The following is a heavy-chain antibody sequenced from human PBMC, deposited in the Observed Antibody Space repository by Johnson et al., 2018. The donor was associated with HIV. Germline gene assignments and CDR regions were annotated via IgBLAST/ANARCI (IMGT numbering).Heavy chain of an antibody. CDR2: VYSGGNT. D-gene: IGHD3-22*01. Sequence: VQLVESGGGLIQPGGSLRLSCAASGFTVSRNHMSWVRQAPGKGLEWVSIVYSGGNTYYADSVKGRFTISRDDSKNTLYLQMNSLKTEDTAVYYCTTEYYDSSGYYYGGDAFDLWGQGTMVTVSS. J-gene: IGHJ3*01. V-gene: IGHV3-53*01. CDR1: GFTVSRNH. CDR3: TTEYYDSSGYYYGGDAFDL.